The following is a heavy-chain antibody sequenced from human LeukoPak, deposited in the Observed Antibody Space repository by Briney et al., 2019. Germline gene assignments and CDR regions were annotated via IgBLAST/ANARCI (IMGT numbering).Heavy chain of an antibody. CDR1: GFTFRSYW. CDR2: INNDGSDT. V-gene: IGHV3-74*01. Sequence: GGSRRLSCAASGFTFRSYWMNWVRQAPGKGLVWVSRINNDGSDTTYADSVKGRFTASRDNAKNTQYLQMNSLRAEDTAIYYCARGRLSGGYDFDYWGHGILLTVSS. J-gene: IGHJ4*01. CDR3: ARGRLSGGYDFDY. D-gene: IGHD1-26*01.